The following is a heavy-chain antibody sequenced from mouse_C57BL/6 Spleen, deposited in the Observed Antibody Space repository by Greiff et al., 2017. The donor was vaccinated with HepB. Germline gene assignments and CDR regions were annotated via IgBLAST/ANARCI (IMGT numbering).Heavy chain of an antibody. Sequence: EVQLVESGGGLVQPKGSLKLSCAASGFSFNTYAMNWVRQAPGKGLEWVARIRSKSNNYATYYADSVKDRFTISRDDSESMLYLQMNNLKTEDTAMYYCVKGAAQATGGFAYWGQGTLVTVSA. D-gene: IGHD3-2*02. J-gene: IGHJ3*01. V-gene: IGHV10-1*01. CDR1: GFSFNTYA. CDR2: IRSKSNNYAT. CDR3: VKGAAQATGGFAY.